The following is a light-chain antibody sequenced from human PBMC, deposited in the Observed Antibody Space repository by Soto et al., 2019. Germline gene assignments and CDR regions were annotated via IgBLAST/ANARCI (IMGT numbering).Light chain of an antibody. CDR3: LQDYSYPWT. Sequence: IQITQSPSSLSSSVLERFTLTCRACQGIGNDLGWYQQKPGKAPKLLIYAASSLQSGVPSRFSGSGSGTDFTLTISSLQPEDFATYYCLQDYSYPWTFGQGTKVDIK. V-gene: IGKV1-6*01. CDR2: AAS. CDR1: QGIGND. J-gene: IGKJ1*01.